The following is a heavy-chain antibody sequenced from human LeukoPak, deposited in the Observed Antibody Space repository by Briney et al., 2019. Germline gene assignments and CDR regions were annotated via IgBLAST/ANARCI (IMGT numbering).Heavy chain of an antibody. D-gene: IGHD4-11*01. CDR1: GYTFTSYD. J-gene: IGHJ6*03. Sequence: ASVKVSCKASGYTFTSYDINWVRQATGQGLEWMGWMNPNSGNTGYAQKFQGRVTMTTDTSTSTAYMELRSLRSDDTAVYYCAREYSNYAGYYYYYMDVWGKGTTVTVSS. CDR2: MNPNSGNT. V-gene: IGHV1-8*01. CDR3: AREYSNYAGYYYYYMDV.